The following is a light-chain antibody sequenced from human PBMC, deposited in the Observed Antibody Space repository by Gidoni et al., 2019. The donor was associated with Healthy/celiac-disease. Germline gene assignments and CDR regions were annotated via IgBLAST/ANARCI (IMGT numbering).Light chain of an antibody. Sequence: DIQMTQSPSSLSASVGDRVTITCRASQSISSYLNWYQQKPGKAPKLLIYAASSLQSGVPARFSGSGSGTDFTLNISSLQPEDFATYYCKQSYSTPLTFGPGTKVEIK. CDR1: QSISSY. V-gene: IGKV1-39*01. CDR2: AAS. J-gene: IGKJ4*01. CDR3: KQSYSTPLT.